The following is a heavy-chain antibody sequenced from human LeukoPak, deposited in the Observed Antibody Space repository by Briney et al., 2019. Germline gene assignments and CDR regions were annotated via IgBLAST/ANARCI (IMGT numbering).Heavy chain of an antibody. V-gene: IGHV3-23*01. CDR1: GFIFSNYH. CDR3: AKPIATIREDPFDS. D-gene: IGHD3-10*01. Sequence: QPGWSLRLSCAASGFIFSNYHMSWVRQAPGKGLEWVSRISGVTTSTYYADSVKGRFTISRDNSKNTLYLHMNSLRAEDTALYYCAKPIATIREDPFDSWGQGTLVTVSS. CDR2: ISGVTTST. J-gene: IGHJ4*02.